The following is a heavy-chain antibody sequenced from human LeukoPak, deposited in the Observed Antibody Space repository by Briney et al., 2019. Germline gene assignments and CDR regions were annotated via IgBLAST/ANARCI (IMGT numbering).Heavy chain of an antibody. CDR2: IYPGDSDT. V-gene: IGHV5-51*01. D-gene: IGHD3-22*01. Sequence: GESLKISCRGSGYSFTSYWIGWVRQMPGKGLEWMAIIYPGDSDTKYSPSFQGQVTVSADKSISTAYLQWSSLKASDTAMYYCARSITMIVVAPDAFDIWGQGTMVTVSS. J-gene: IGHJ3*02. CDR1: GYSFTSYW. CDR3: ARSITMIVVAPDAFDI.